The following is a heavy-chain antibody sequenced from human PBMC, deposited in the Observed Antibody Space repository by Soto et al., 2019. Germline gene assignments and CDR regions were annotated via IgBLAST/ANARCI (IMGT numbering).Heavy chain of an antibody. CDR3: TTGERYCSGGSCYPPYYYYGMDV. CDR2: IKSKTDGGTT. V-gene: IGHV3-15*07. J-gene: IGHJ6*02. Sequence: GGSLRLSCAASGFTFSNGWLNWVRQAPGKGLEWVGRIKSKTDGGTTDYAAPVKGRFTISRDDSKNTLYLQMNSLKTEDTAVYYCTTGERYCSGGSCYPPYYYYGMDVWGQGTTVTVSS. CDR1: GFTFSNGW. D-gene: IGHD2-15*01.